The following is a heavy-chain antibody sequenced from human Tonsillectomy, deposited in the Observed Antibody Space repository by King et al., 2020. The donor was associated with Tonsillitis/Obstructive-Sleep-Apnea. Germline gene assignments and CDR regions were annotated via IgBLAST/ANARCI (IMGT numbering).Heavy chain of an antibody. J-gene: IGHJ6*03. CDR2: IISSLGIP. CDR3: ARDLRETGDQFYYMDV. V-gene: IGHV1-69*04. D-gene: IGHD7-27*01. Sequence: QLVQSGAEVKKPGSSVKVSCKASGGTFSSYAISWVRQAPGQGLEWMGRIISSLGIPNYAQKFQGRVTITADKSTSTAYMDVSSLTSEDTAVYYCARDLRETGDQFYYMDVWGKGTTVTVSS. CDR1: GGTFSSYA.